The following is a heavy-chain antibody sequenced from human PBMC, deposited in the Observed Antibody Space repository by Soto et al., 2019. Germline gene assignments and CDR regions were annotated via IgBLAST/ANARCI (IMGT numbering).Heavy chain of an antibody. D-gene: IGHD3-22*01. CDR3: ARLAYGHYST. J-gene: IGHJ4*02. V-gene: IGHV4-39*01. CDR1: GVSIKVGGYY. Sequence: SDTLSLTCTVSGVSIKVGGYYWGWIRQPPGKGLEWVATIYYSGTTYYNPSLKSRLTISLDTSRNQFSLDLTSVTAADTAVYYCARLAYGHYSTWGQGTLVTVSS. CDR2: IYYSGTT.